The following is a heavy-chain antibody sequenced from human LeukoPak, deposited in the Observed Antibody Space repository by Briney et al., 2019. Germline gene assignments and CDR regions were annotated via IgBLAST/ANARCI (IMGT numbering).Heavy chain of an antibody. CDR3: ARVTRRRTTGEMFGRYFDY. CDR2: ISYGGST. Sequence: GSLRLSCAASGFTFSSYWMSWIRQSPGKGLEWIGEISYGGSTNDNPSLKSRVTISVDTSKNQFSLNLGSVTAADTAVYYCARVTRRRTTGEMFGRYFDYWGQGTLVTVSS. D-gene: IGHD3-10*01. CDR1: GFTFSSYW. J-gene: IGHJ4*02. V-gene: IGHV4-34*01.